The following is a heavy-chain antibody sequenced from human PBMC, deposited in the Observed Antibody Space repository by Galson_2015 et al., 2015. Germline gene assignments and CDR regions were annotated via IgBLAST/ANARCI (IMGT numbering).Heavy chain of an antibody. CDR2: IYYSGST. V-gene: IGHV4-59*01. CDR3: AREGPRLRYFDY. J-gene: IGHJ4*02. CDR1: GGSISSYY. Sequence: ETLSLTCPVSGGSISSYYWSWIRQPPGKGLEWIGYIYYSGSTNYNPSLKSRVTISVDTYKNQSSLKLSSVTAADTAVYYCAREGPRLRYFDYWGQGTLVTVSS.